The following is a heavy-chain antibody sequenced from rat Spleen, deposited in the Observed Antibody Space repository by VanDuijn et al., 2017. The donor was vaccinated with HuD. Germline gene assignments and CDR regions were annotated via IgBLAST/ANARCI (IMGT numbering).Heavy chain of an antibody. D-gene: IGHD1-4*01. J-gene: IGHJ3*01. Sequence: EVQLVESDGGLVQPGRSLKLSCAASGFTFSNYGMHWIRQAPTKGLEWVASISISGGSTYYRDSVKGRFTLSRDNAKSTLYLQMDSLRSDDTATYYCATAGTRVSRFAYWGQGTLVTVSS. CDR3: ATAGTRVSRFAY. V-gene: IGHV5-19*01. CDR1: GFTFSNYG. CDR2: ISISGGST.